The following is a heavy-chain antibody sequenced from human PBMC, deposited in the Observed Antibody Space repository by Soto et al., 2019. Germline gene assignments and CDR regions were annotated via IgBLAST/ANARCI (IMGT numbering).Heavy chain of an antibody. D-gene: IGHD3-16*01. CDR2: IYYSGST. V-gene: IGHV4-61*01. CDR1: GGSVSSGSYY. Sequence: SETLSLTCTVSGGSVSSGSYYWSWIRQPPGKGLEWIGYIYYSGSTNYNPSLKSRVTISVDTSKNQFSLKLSSVTAADTAVYYCARVAGAGTIHYRGPGTLVTVSS. CDR3: ARVAGAGTIHY. J-gene: IGHJ4*02.